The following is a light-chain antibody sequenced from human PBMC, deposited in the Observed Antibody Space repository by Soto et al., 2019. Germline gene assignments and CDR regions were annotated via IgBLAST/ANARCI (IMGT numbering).Light chain of an antibody. V-gene: IGLV2-14*01. CDR3: SSYTTSTTPGVL. CDR2: EVT. CDR1: RFNIGSNY. J-gene: IGLJ2*01. Sequence: QSVLTQPPSASGTPGQRVTISCSGGRFNIGSNYVYWYQHLPGTAPKLMIYEVTNRPSGVSNRFSGSKSGNTASLTISGLQAEDEADYYCSSYTTSTTPGVLFGGGTKLTVL.